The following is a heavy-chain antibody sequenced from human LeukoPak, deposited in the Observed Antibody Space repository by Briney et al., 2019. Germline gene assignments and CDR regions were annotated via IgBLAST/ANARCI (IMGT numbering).Heavy chain of an antibody. CDR3: ATDGYSAPDSYFDY. Sequence: GGSLRLSCAVSGFIFSNYAMNWVRQAPGKGLEWVSAFSGSGGSTYYADSVKGRFTISRDNSKNTLYLQMNSLRAEDTAVYYCATDGYSAPDSYFDYWGQGTLVTVSS. CDR1: GFIFSNYA. V-gene: IGHV3-23*01. D-gene: IGHD5-12*01. J-gene: IGHJ4*02. CDR2: FSGSGGST.